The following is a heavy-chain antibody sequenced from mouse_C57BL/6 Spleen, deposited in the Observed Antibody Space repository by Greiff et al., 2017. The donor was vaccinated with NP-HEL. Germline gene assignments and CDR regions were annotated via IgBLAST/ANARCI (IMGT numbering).Heavy chain of an antibody. V-gene: IGHV1-39*01. CDR1: GYSFTDYN. Sequence: VQLQQSGPELVKPGASVKISCKASGYSFTDYNMNWVKQSNGKSLEWIGVINPNYGTTSYNQKFKGKATLTVDQSSSTAYMQLNSLTSEDSAVYYCARSYYYGGSYGIPAYWGQGTLVTVSA. CDR2: INPNYGTT. CDR3: ARSYYYGGSYGIPAY. D-gene: IGHD1-1*01. J-gene: IGHJ3*01.